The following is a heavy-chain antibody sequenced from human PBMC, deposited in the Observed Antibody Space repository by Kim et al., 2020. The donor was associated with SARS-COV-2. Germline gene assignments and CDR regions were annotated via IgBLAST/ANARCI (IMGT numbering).Heavy chain of an antibody. Sequence: KRRVTISVDTSKDQFSLKLSSVTAADTAVYYCARVSSDSNYYYYYGMDVWGQGTTVTVSS. V-gene: IGHV4-59*01. D-gene: IGHD4-4*01. J-gene: IGHJ6*02. CDR3: ARVSSDSNYYYYYGMDV.